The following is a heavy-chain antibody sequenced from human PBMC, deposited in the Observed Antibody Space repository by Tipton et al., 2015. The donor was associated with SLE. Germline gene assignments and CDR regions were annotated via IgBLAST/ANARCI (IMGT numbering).Heavy chain of an antibody. J-gene: IGHJ3*01. D-gene: IGHD2-15*01. CDR1: GYTFTSYD. CDR3: ATVSCSGGACYFYL. V-gene: IGHV1-8*01. Sequence: QVQLVQSGPEVKRPGASVKVSCKASGYTFTSYDINWVRQATGQGLEWMGWMNPNSGKGVSAQKFQGRVTMSRNTSISTAYMELSSLRSEDTAVYYCATVSCSGGACYFYLWGQGTMVSVSS. CDR2: MNPNSGKG.